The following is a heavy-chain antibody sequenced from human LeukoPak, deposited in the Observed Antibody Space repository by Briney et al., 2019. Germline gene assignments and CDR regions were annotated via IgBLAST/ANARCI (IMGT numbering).Heavy chain of an antibody. CDR3: ARDERKGGLFFDY. CDR1: GGSISSYY. J-gene: IGHJ4*02. CDR2: IYYSGST. V-gene: IGHV4-59*12. Sequence: SETLSLTCTVSGGSISSYYWSWIRQPPGKGLEWIGYIYYSGSTNYNPSLKSRVTISVDTSKNQFSLKLSSVTAADTAVYYCARDERKGGLFFDYWGQGTLVTVSS.